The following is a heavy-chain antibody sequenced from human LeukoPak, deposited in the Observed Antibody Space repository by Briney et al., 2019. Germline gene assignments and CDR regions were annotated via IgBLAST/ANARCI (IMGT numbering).Heavy chain of an antibody. V-gene: IGHV4-34*01. Sequence: SETLSLTCAVYGGSFSGYYWSWIRQPPGKGLEWIGEINHSGSTNYNPSLKSRVTISVDTSKNQFSLKPSSVTAADTAVYYCARGRVVQGVIRLGYWGQGTLVTVSS. D-gene: IGHD3-10*01. CDR2: INHSGST. CDR3: ARGRVVQGVIRLGY. CDR1: GGSFSGYY. J-gene: IGHJ4*02.